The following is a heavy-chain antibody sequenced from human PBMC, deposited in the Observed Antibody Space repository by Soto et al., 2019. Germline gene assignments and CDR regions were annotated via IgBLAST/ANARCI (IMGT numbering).Heavy chain of an antibody. CDR1: GFTFSSYS. D-gene: IGHD3-3*01. Sequence: GGSLRLSCAASGFTFSSYSMSWIRQAPGKGLEWVSYISSSGSTIYYADSVKGRFTISRDNAKNSLYLQMNSLRAEDTAVYYCARHYDFWSGYWGPRNKNYGMDVWGQGTTVTVSS. J-gene: IGHJ6*02. V-gene: IGHV3-48*04. CDR3: ARHYDFWSGYWGPRNKNYGMDV. CDR2: ISSSGSTI.